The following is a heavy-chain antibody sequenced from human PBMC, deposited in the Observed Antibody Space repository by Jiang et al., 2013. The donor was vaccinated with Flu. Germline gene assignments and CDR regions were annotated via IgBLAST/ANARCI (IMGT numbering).Heavy chain of an antibody. J-gene: IGHJ3*02. CDR1: GYTFTTYY. CDR3: ARAARGDSSGYRGDDAFDI. CDR2: INPSGGST. V-gene: IGHV1-46*01. Sequence: KASGYTFTTYYMHWVRQAPGQGLEWMGIINPSGGSTGYAQKFQGRVTMTRDTSRDTVYMELSSLRSEDTAVYYCARAARGDSSGYRGDDAFDIWGQGTMVTVSS. D-gene: IGHD3-22*01.